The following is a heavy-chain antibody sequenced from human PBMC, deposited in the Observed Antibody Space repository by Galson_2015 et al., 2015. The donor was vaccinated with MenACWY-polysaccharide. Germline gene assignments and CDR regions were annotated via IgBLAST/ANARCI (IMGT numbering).Heavy chain of an antibody. Sequence: SLRLSCAASGFAFSSYSLDWVRQAPGKGLEWISYISTSGDNVQYTDSVKGRFTISRDNAKNSVFLQMNSLRAEDTAVYYCARDLSMFVGGIYFDYWGQGTPLTVSS. CDR3: ARDLSMFVGGIYFDY. CDR2: ISTSGDNV. D-gene: IGHD3-10*02. J-gene: IGHJ4*02. CDR1: GFAFSSYS. V-gene: IGHV3-48*01.